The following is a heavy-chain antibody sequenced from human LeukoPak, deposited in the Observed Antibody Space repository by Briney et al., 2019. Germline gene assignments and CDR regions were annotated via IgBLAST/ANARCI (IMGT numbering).Heavy chain of an antibody. D-gene: IGHD3-10*01. CDR1: GFAFSEYW. Sequence: GGSLRLSCAGSGFAFSEYWMHWARQTPEKGLMWVSRINDGGTYTAYADSVKGRFAVSRDNAENTLYLQMDSLTVEDTGLYYCARGSHAFDMWGQGTMVTVSS. J-gene: IGHJ3*02. CDR2: INDGGTYT. CDR3: ARGSHAFDM. V-gene: IGHV3-74*01.